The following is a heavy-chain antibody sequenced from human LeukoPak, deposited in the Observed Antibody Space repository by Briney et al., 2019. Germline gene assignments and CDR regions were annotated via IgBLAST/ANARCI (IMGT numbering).Heavy chain of an antibody. CDR3: ARVGRPHYFDY. CDR1: GFTFSSYS. D-gene: IGHD2-15*01. CDR2: ISSSSSTI. V-gene: IGHV3-48*01. J-gene: IGHJ4*02. Sequence: PGGSLRLSCAASGFTFSSYSMNWVRQAPGKGLEWVSYISSSSSTIYYADSVKGRFTISRDNAKNSLYLQMNSLRAEDTAVYYCARVGRPHYFDYWGQGTLVTVSS.